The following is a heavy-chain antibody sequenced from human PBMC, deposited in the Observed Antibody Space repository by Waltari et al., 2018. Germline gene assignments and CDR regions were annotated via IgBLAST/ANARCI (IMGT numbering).Heavy chain of an antibody. Sequence: EVQLVETGGGLIQPGGSLRLSCAASGFTVSRNYMSWVCQAPGKGLEWVSVIYSGGSTYYADSVKGRFTISRDNSKNTLYLQMNSLRAEDTAVYYCARDGLYCSSTSCSRIWGQGTLVTVSS. J-gene: IGHJ4*02. CDR1: GFTVSRNY. V-gene: IGHV3-53*02. CDR2: IYSGGST. CDR3: ARDGLYCSSTSCSRI. D-gene: IGHD2-2*01.